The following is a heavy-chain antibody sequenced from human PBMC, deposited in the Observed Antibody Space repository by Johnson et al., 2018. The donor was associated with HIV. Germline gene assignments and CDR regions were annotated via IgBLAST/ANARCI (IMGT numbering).Heavy chain of an antibody. J-gene: IGHJ3*02. CDR2: IRSDASNK. Sequence: QVQLVESGGGVVQPGGSRRLSCAASGFTFSDYGMHWVRQAPGKGLAWVAFIRSDASNKYYADSVKGRFPISRDSSKNTLFLPMNSLRAEDTAMYYCARRCSSSSCSHGAFDIWGQGTVVTVSS. CDR3: ARRCSSSSCSHGAFDI. D-gene: IGHD2-2*01. CDR1: GFTFSDYG. V-gene: IGHV3-30*02.